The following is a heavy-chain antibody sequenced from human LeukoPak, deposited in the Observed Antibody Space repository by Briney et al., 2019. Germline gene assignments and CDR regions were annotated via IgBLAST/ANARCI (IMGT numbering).Heavy chain of an antibody. CDR3: ARDSSGWFDY. J-gene: IGHJ5*01. Sequence: GASVKVSCKASGGTFSSYAISWVRQAPGQGLEWMGGIIPIFGTASYAQKFQGRVTITTDESTSTAYMELSSLRSEDTAVYYCARDSSGWFDYWGQGTLVTVSS. CDR1: GGTFSSYA. D-gene: IGHD6-19*01. CDR2: IIPIFGTA. V-gene: IGHV1-69*05.